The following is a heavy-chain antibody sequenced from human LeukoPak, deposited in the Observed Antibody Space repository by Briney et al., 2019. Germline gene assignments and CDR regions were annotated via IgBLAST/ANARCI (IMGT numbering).Heavy chain of an antibody. V-gene: IGHV3-11*06. CDR1: GFTFSDYY. D-gene: IGHD3-22*01. CDR2: ISSSSSYI. Sequence: PGGSLRLSCAASGFTFSDYYMSWIRQAPGKGLEWVSSISSSSSYIYYADSVKGRFTISRDNAKNPLYLQMNSLRAEDTAVYYCASDTDYDSSGYLDYWGQGTLVTVSS. CDR3: ASDTDYDSSGYLDY. J-gene: IGHJ4*02.